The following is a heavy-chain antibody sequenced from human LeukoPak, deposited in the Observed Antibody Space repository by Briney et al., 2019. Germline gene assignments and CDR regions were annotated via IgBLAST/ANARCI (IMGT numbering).Heavy chain of an antibody. CDR1: GYTFSTYT. Sequence: ASVKVSCKASGYTFSTYTMHWARQAPGQRLEWMGWINAGNGSTKYSQKFQVRVTITRDTSATTAYMEMSSLKSEDTAVYYCAREIDRDDYNRFFDYWGQGTLVTVSS. CDR2: INAGNGST. CDR3: AREIDRDDYNRFFDY. D-gene: IGHD5-24*01. J-gene: IGHJ4*02. V-gene: IGHV1-3*01.